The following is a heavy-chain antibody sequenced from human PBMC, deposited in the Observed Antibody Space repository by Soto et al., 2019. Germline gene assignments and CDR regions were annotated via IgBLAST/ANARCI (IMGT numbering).Heavy chain of an antibody. D-gene: IGHD3-10*01. CDR3: AREGMVRVSVDY. J-gene: IGHJ4*02. V-gene: IGHV3-33*01. CDR2: IWYDGNNE. Sequence: QVQLVESGGGVVQPGRSLRLSCAASGFTFSGYGMHWVRQAPGKGLEWVAVIWYDGNNEYYADSVKGRFSISRDNSKKTLYLQMNSLRGEDTAVYYCAREGMVRVSVDYWGQGTLVTVSS. CDR1: GFTFSGYG.